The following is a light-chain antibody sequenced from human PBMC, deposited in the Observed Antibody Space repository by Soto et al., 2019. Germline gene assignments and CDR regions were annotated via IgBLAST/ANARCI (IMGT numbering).Light chain of an antibody. Sequence: DIPMTQSPSSLSASVGDRVTITCRASQSISNYLNWFQQKPGKAPKLLIYAASTLHSGVPSRFSGSGSGTDFTLTISSLHPEDFATYYCQQSYSTPFTLGPGTKVDIK. J-gene: IGKJ3*01. CDR2: AAS. V-gene: IGKV1-39*01. CDR3: QQSYSTPFT. CDR1: QSISNY.